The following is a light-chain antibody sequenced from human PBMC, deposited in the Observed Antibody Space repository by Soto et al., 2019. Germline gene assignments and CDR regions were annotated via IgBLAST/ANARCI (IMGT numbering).Light chain of an antibody. CDR3: CSYAGGTTPYV. J-gene: IGLJ1*01. V-gene: IGLV2-23*01. Sequence: QSALTQPASVSGSPGQSITISCTGTSSDVGSYDLVSWYQQHPGKAPKLMIYEDIKRPSEVSNRFSGSKSGNTASLTISGLQPEDEADYYCCSYAGGTTPYVFGTGTKLTVL. CDR2: EDI. CDR1: SSDVGSYDL.